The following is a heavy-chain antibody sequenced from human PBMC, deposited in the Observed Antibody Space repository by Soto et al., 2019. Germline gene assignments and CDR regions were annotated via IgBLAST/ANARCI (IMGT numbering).Heavy chain of an antibody. D-gene: IGHD1-1*01. CDR1: GGTFSSYA. Sequence: SVKVSCKASGGTFSSYAISWVRQAPGQGLEWMGGIIPIFGTANYAQKFQGRVTITADESTSTAYMELSSLRSEDTAVYYCAAGGTRWLQTPFDYWGQGTLVTVSS. CDR2: IIPIFGTA. V-gene: IGHV1-69*13. J-gene: IGHJ4*02. CDR3: AAGGTRWLQTPFDY.